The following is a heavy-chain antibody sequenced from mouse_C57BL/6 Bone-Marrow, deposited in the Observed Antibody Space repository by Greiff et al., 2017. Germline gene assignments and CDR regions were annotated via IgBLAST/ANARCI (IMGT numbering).Heavy chain of an antibody. Sequence: EVQGVESGPELVKPGASVKIPCKASGYTFTDYNMDWVKQSHGKSLEWIGDINPNNGGTIYNQKFKGKATLTVDKSSSTAYMELRSLTSEDTAVYYCARWGTTVEDYFDYWGQGTTRTVSS. J-gene: IGHJ2*01. D-gene: IGHD1-1*01. V-gene: IGHV1-18*01. CDR1: GYTFTDYN. CDR3: ARWGTTVEDYFDY. CDR2: INPNNGGT.